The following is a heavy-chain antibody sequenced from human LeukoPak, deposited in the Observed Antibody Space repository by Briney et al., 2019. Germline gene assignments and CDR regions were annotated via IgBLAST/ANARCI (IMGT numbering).Heavy chain of an antibody. Sequence: SETPSLTCTVSGGSISSYYWSWIRQPPGKGLEWIGYIYYSGSTNYNPSLKSRVTISEDTSKNQFSLILSSVTAADTAVYYCARSRRAAAGLYDYWGQGTLVTVSS. D-gene: IGHD6-13*01. CDR2: IYYSGST. CDR3: ARSRRAAAGLYDY. CDR1: GGSISSYY. J-gene: IGHJ4*02. V-gene: IGHV4-59*12.